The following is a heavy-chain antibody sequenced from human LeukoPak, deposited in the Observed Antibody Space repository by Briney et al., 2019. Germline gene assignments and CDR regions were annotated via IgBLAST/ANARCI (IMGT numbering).Heavy chain of an antibody. J-gene: IGHJ4*02. V-gene: IGHV4-34*01. CDR3: ARTHFPRGYFDY. CDR2: INHSGST. Sequence: PSETLSLPCAVYGGSFSGYYWSWIRQPPGKGLEWIGEINHSGSTNYNPSLKSRVTISVDTSKNQFSLKLSSVTAADTAVYYCARTHFPRGYFDYWGQGTLVTVSS. CDR1: GGSFSGYY.